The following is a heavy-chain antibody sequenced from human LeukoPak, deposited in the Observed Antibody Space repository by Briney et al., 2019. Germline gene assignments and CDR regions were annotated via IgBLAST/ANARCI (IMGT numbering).Heavy chain of an antibody. V-gene: IGHV3-11*04. D-gene: IGHD6-19*01. Sequence: GGSLRLSCAASGFPFNDYYMSWVRQAPGKGLEWISYISNSGSTIYYADSVKGRFTISRDNAKNSLYLQMNSLRAEDTAVYYCARGRQWLAYWGQGTLVTVSS. J-gene: IGHJ4*02. CDR2: ISNSGSTI. CDR1: GFPFNDYY. CDR3: ARGRQWLAY.